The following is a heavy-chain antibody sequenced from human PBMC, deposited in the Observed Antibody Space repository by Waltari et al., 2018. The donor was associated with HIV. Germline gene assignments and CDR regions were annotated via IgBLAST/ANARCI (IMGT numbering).Heavy chain of an antibody. CDR3: VALKTVTGTIDN. CDR2: VYSNGVT. V-gene: IGHV4-39*01. CDR1: TGYTSPSFY. J-gene: IGHJ4*02. Sequence: QLQLQESGPALVKPSDTLSPPCTVPTGYTSPSFYWGWVRQFPGTGLEWIGAVYSNGVTHYAPSLKSRIGLYVDRSKNQFSLTLTAVTAADTSQYFCVALKTVTGTIDNWGQGTLVTVAS. D-gene: IGHD1-1*01.